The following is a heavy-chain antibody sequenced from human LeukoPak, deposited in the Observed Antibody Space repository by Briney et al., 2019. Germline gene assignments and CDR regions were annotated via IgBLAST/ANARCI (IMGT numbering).Heavy chain of an antibody. Sequence: SETLSLTCTVSGGSISSYYWSWIRQPPGKGLEWIGYIYTSGSTNYNPSLKSRVTISVDTSKNQFSLKLSSVTAADTAVYYCARRWGSSSGDRLGYYYYYMDVWGKGTTVTVSS. CDR2: IYTSGST. CDR1: GGSISSYY. CDR3: ARRWGSSSGDRLGYYYYYMDV. V-gene: IGHV4-4*09. D-gene: IGHD6-6*01. J-gene: IGHJ6*03.